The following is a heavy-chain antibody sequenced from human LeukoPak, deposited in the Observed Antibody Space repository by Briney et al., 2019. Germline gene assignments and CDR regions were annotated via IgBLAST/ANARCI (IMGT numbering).Heavy chain of an antibody. J-gene: IGHJ4*02. V-gene: IGHV3-7*02. CDR1: GFTFSSYW. Sequence: GGSPRLSCTASGFTFSSYWMNWVRQAPGKGLEWVANIKQDGSEKYYVDSVKGRFTISRDNAKNSLYLQMNNLRAEDTAVYYRASGSSSGWYRGTDYWGQGTLVTVSS. CDR2: IKQDGSEK. CDR3: ASGSSSGWYRGTDY. D-gene: IGHD6-19*01.